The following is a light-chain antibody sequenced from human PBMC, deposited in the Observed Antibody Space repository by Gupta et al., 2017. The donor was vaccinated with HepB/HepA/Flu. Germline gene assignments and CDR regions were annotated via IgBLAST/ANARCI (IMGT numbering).Light chain of an antibody. CDR2: HAS. J-gene: IGKJ2*01. CDR3: QQYGSSPYT. Sequence: EIVFTQSPGTLSLSPGERVTLSCRSSQSVSNSLAWYQQKPGQAPRLLIYHASSRVTGIPDRFSGSGSGTDFTLTINRLEPEDFAVYYCQQYGSSPYTFGQGSKLEIK. V-gene: IGKV3-20*01. CDR1: QSVSNS.